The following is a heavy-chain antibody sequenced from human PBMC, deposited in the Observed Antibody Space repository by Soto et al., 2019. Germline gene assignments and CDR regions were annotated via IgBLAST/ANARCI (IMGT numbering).Heavy chain of an antibody. V-gene: IGHV4-59*01. J-gene: IGHJ3*01. CDR2: IYYSGST. CDR3: ARWGSAVTNALDF. D-gene: IGHD4-17*01. Sequence: PSETLSLTCTVSGDSITSYYWSWIRQPPGKGLEWIGYIYYSGSTNYNPSLRSRVTISLDTSKNQFSLRLTSLTAADTAIYYCARWGSAVTNALDFSGQGTMVIVSS. CDR1: GDSITSYY.